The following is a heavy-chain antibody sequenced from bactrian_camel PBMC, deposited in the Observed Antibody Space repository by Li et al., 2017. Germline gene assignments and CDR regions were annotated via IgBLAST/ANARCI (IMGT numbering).Heavy chain of an antibody. CDR3: AHGPTVVAGHWFSFGD. Sequence: HVQLVESGGGSVQAGGSLRLSCATSTYVFSGSFCMGWFRQAPGKQREGVAAIYRAGRTTYYADSVKGRFAISQDSAENTLYLQMNSLSPEDTAIYYCAHGPTVVAGHWFSFGDWGQGTQVTVS. CDR1: TYVFSGSFC. CDR2: IYRAGRTT. V-gene: IGHV3S1*01. D-gene: IGHD6*01. J-gene: IGHJ4*01.